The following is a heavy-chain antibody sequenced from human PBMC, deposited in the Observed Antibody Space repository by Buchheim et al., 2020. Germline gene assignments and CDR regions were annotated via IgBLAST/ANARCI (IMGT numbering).Heavy chain of an antibody. CDR1: GGSISSSSYY. J-gene: IGHJ6*02. CDR2: IYYSGST. CDR3: ARDPYSSGWYRGEGLFGMDV. D-gene: IGHD6-19*01. V-gene: IGHV4-39*07. Sequence: QLQLQESGPGLVKPSETLSLTCTVSGGSISSSSYYWGWIRQPPGKGLEWIGCIYYSGSTYYNPSLKSRVTISVDTSKNQFSQKRSSVTAADTAVYYCARDPYSSGWYRGEGLFGMDVWGQGTT.